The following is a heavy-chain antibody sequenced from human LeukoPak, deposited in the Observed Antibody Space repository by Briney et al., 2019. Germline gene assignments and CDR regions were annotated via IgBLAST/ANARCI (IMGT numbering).Heavy chain of an antibody. V-gene: IGHV4-61*02. J-gene: IGHJ4*02. D-gene: IGHD3-10*01. CDR1: GGSISSGSYY. Sequence: PSQTLSLTCTVSGGSISSGSYYWSWIRQPAGKGREWIGRIYTSGSTNYNPSLKSRVTISVDTSKNQFSLKLSSVTAADTAVYYCASLVRGIMNWGQGTLVTVSS. CDR2: IYTSGST. CDR3: ASLVRGIMN.